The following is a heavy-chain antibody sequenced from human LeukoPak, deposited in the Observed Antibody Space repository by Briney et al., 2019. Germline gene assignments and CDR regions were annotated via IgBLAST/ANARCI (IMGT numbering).Heavy chain of an antibody. J-gene: IGHJ4*02. CDR3: ATLGETSGWYPDH. D-gene: IGHD6-19*01. Sequence: GGSLRLSCAASGFTVSDSAMHWVRQASGKGLEWLGRVRSKGYNYATAYGASVKDRFIISRDDSKSTAYLQMSSLKSEDTAVYYCATLGETSGWYPDHWGQGTLVTVSS. V-gene: IGHV3-73*01. CDR2: VRSKGYNYAT. CDR1: GFTVSDSA.